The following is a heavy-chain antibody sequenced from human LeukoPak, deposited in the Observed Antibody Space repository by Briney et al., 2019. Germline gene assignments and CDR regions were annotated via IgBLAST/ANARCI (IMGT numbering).Heavy chain of an antibody. CDR2: TYYRSKWYN. V-gene: IGHV6-1*01. D-gene: IGHD2-2*01. J-gene: IGHJ4*02. CDR3: ARVLGYCSSTSCYQGGFDY. CDR1: GDSVSSNSAA. Sequence: SQTLSLTCAISGDSVSSNSAAWNWIRQSPSRGLEWLGRTYYRSKWYNDYAVSVESRITINPDTSKNQFSLQLNSVTPEDTAVYYCARVLGYCSSTSCYQGGFDYWGQGTLVTVSS.